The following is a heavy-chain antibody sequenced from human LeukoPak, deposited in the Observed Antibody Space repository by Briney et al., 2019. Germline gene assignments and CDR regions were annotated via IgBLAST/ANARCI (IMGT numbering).Heavy chain of an antibody. CDR1: GFTFSKYT. J-gene: IGHJ4*02. CDR3: AREVRSSSWYFDY. Sequence: GGSLRLSCSASGFTFSKYTMGWVRQAPGKGLEWVAFIRYDGSNKYYADSVKGRFTISRDNSKNTLYLQMNSLRAEDTAVYYCAREVRSSSWYFDYWGQGTLVTVSS. D-gene: IGHD6-13*01. V-gene: IGHV3-30*14. CDR2: IRYDGSNK.